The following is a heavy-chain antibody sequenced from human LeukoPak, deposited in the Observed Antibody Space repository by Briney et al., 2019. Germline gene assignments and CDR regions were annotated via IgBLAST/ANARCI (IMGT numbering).Heavy chain of an antibody. D-gene: IGHD6-19*01. V-gene: IGHV1-69*13. Sequence: ASVKVSCKASGGTFSSYAISWVRQAPGQGLEWMGGIIPIFGTANYAQKFLGRVTITADESTSTAYMELSSLRSEDTAVYYCAREIVGQWLLVYWGQGTLVTVSS. CDR1: GGTFSSYA. CDR2: IIPIFGTA. CDR3: AREIVGQWLLVY. J-gene: IGHJ4*02.